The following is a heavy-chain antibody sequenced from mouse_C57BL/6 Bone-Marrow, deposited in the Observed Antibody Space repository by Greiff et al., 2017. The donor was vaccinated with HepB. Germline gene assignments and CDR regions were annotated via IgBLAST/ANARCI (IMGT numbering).Heavy chain of an antibody. J-gene: IGHJ4*01. V-gene: IGHV5-17*01. Sequence: EVLLVESGGGLVKPGGSLKLSCAASGFTFSDYGMHWVRQPPEKGLEWVAYISSGSSTIYYADTVKGRFTISRDNTKNTLFLQMTSLRYEDTAMYYGARKDPTVVAPYAMDYWGQGTSVTVSS. CDR3: ARKDPTVVAPYAMDY. D-gene: IGHD1-1*01. CDR1: GFTFSDYG. CDR2: ISSGSSTI.